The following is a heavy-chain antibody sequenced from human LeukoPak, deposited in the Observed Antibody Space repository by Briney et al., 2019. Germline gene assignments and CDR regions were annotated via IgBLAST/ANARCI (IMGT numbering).Heavy chain of an antibody. D-gene: IGHD1-1*01. Sequence: SETLSLTCTVSGGSISSYYWSWIRQPAGKGLEWIGRIYTSGSTNYNPSLKSRVTMSVDTSKNQFSLKLSSVTAADTAVYYCARDGKPYYYYYYMDVWGKGTTVTVSS. CDR3: ARDGKPYYYYYYMDV. CDR1: GGSISSYY. J-gene: IGHJ6*03. CDR2: IYTSGST. V-gene: IGHV4-4*07.